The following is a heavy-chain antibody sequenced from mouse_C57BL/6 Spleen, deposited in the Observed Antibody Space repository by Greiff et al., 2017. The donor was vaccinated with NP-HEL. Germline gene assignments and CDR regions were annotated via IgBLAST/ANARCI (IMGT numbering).Heavy chain of an antibody. CDR1: GYTFTSYW. CDR3: ATTVVPYFDV. CDR2: IDPSDSYT. J-gene: IGHJ1*03. V-gene: IGHV1-69*01. Sequence: VQLQQPGAELVMPGASVKLSCKASGYTFTSYWMHWVKQRPGQGLEWIGEIDPSDSYTNYNQKFKGKSTLTVDKSSSTAYMQLSSLTSEDSAVYYCATTVVPYFDVWGTGTTVTVSS. D-gene: IGHD1-1*01.